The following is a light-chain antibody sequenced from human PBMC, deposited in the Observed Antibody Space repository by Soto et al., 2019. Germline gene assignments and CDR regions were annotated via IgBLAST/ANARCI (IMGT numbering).Light chain of an antibody. CDR3: QKYNVVPPGLT. J-gene: IGKJ4*01. CDR2: AAS. CDR1: QGITNH. Sequence: DIQMTQSPSTLSASVGDRVTITCRASQGITNHLAWYQQKPGKVPKLLIYAASTLQSGVPSRFSGSGSGTDFTLTINGLQPEDLATYYCQKYNVVPPGLTFGGGTKVELK. V-gene: IGKV1-27*01.